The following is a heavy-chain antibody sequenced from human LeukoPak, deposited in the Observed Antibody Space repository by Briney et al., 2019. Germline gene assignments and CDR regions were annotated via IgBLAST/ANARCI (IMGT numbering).Heavy chain of an antibody. V-gene: IGHV4-59*08. CDR3: ARHTSGSRAFYFDY. CDR1: GGSISSYY. Sequence: PSETLSLTCTVSGGSISSYYWSWIRQPPGKGLEWIGYIYYSGSTYYNPSLKSRVTISVDTSKNQFSLKLSSVTAADTAVYYCARHTSGSRAFYFDYWGQGTLVTVSS. J-gene: IGHJ4*02. CDR2: IYYSGST. D-gene: IGHD3-3*01.